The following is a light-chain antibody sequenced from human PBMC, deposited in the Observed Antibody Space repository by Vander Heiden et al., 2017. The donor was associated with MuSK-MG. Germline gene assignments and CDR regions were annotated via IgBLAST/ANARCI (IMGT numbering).Light chain of an antibody. J-gene: IGLJ2*01. CDR3: SSYTSSNTPVL. V-gene: IGLV2-14*01. CDR2: DVN. Sequence: QSALTPPASVSASPGQSITISCTGTSSDVGGYNFVSWYQKYPGKAPKLMIYDVNNRPSGISYRFSGSKSGNTASLAISGLQAEDEADYYCSSYTSSNTPVLFGGGTKLTVL. CDR1: SSDVGGYNF.